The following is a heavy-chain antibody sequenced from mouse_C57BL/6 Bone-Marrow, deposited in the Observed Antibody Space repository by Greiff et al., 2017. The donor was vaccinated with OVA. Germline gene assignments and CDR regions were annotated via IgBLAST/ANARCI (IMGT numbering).Heavy chain of an antibody. Sequence: QVHVKQPGAELVKPGASVKMSCKASGYTFTSYWITWVKQRPGQGLEWIGDIYPGSGSTNYNEKFKSKATLTVDTSSSTAYMQLSSLTSEDSAVYYCARTIDYGFDYWGQGTTLTVSS. V-gene: IGHV1-55*01. J-gene: IGHJ2*01. CDR3: ARTIDYGFDY. CDR2: IYPGSGST. D-gene: IGHD2-4*01. CDR1: GYTFTSYW.